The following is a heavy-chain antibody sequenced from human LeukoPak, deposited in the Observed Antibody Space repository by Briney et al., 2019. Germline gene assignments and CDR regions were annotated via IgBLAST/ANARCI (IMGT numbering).Heavy chain of an antibody. V-gene: IGHV3-30*04. J-gene: IGHJ4*02. CDR1: GFTFSGYA. Sequence: GGSLRLSCAASGFTFSGYAIHWVRPAPGKGLEWVAVISYDGSNKYYADSVQGRFTISRDNSKNTVFLEMSSLRHEDTAVYYCARDISTLYDSRSYSDTYFEYWGQGTLVTVSS. CDR3: ARDISTLYDSRSYSDTYFEY. CDR2: ISYDGSNK. D-gene: IGHD3-22*01.